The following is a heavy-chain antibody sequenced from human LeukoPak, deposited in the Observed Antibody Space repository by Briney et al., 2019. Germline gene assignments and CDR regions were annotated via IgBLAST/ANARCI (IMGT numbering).Heavy chain of an antibody. Sequence: GGSLRLSCEDSGFTFRSYEMNWVRQAPGKGLEWIAYLSSSGSAFSYADSVKGRFTIARDNAKNSLYLQMNSLRAEDTALYYCAKAYYYGSGSYPVDYWGQGTLVTVSS. D-gene: IGHD3-10*01. J-gene: IGHJ4*02. CDR1: GFTFRSYE. V-gene: IGHV3-48*03. CDR3: AKAYYYGSGSYPVDY. CDR2: LSSSGSAF.